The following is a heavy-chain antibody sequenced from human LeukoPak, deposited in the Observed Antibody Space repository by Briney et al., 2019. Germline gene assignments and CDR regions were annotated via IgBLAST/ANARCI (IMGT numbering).Heavy chain of an antibody. Sequence: ASVTVSCKASGYTFTSYYTHWVRQAPGQGLEWMGIINPSGGSTSYAQKFQGRVTMTRDTSTSTVYMELSSLRSEDTAVYYCAVVGGRWFDPWGQGTLVTVSS. CDR3: AVVGGRWFDP. CDR1: GYTFTSYY. J-gene: IGHJ5*02. V-gene: IGHV1-46*01. D-gene: IGHD3-16*01. CDR2: INPSGGST.